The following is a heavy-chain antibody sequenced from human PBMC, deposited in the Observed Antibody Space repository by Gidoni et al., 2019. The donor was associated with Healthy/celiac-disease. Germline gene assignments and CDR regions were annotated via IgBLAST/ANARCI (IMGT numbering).Heavy chain of an antibody. CDR2: ISAYNGNT. D-gene: IGHD6-19*01. J-gene: IGHJ6*02. V-gene: IGHV1-18*04. CDR1: GYTFTSYG. Sequence: QVQLVQSGAEVKKPGASVKVSCKASGYTFTSYGISWVRQAPGQGLEWMGWISAYNGNTNYAQKLQGRVTMTTDTSTSTAYMELRSLRSDDTAVYYCARDVAGFINYYYYYGMDVWGQGTTVTVSS. CDR3: ARDVAGFINYYYYYGMDV.